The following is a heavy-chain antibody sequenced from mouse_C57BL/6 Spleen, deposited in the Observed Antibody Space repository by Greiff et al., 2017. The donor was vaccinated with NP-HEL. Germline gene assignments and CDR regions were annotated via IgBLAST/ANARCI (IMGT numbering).Heavy chain of an antibody. CDR1: GYTFTSYW. CDR3: ARSPLDTAGYFDV. D-gene: IGHD1-2*01. CDR2: IDPSASAT. J-gene: IGHJ1*03. V-gene: IGHV1-52*01. Sequence: QVHVKQPGAELVRPGSSVKLSCKASGYTFTSYWMHWVKQRPIQGLEWIGNIDPSASATHYNQKFKDKATLTVDTSSSTAYMQLSSLTSEDSADYYAARSPLDTAGYFDVWGTGTTVTVSS.